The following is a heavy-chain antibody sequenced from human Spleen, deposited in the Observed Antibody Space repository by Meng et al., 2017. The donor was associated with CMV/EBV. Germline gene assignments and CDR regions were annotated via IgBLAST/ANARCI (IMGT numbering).Heavy chain of an antibody. D-gene: IGHD2-15*01. Sequence: KVSCKGSGYSFTSYWIGWVRQMPGKGLEWMGIIYPGDSDTRYSPSFQGQVTISVDKTISTAYLQWSSLKASDTAMYYCARPYCSGGNCYAETWGQGTLVTVSS. CDR1: GYSFTSYW. CDR3: ARPYCSGGNCYAET. CDR2: IYPGDSDT. V-gene: IGHV5-51*01. J-gene: IGHJ4*02.